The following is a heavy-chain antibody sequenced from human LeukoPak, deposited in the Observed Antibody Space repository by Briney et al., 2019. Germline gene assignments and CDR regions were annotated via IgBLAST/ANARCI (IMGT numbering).Heavy chain of an antibody. D-gene: IGHD2-8*02. V-gene: IGHV1-69*13. J-gene: IGHJ3*02. CDR3: ARGPCTGGVCYNAFDI. CDR1: GSTFSSYA. CDR2: IIPIFGTA. Sequence: GASVKVSCKASGSTFSSYAISWVRQAPGQGLEWMGGIIPIFGTANYAQKFQGRVTIAADESTSTAYMELSSPRSEDTAVYYCARGPCTGGVCYNAFDIWGQGTMVTVSS.